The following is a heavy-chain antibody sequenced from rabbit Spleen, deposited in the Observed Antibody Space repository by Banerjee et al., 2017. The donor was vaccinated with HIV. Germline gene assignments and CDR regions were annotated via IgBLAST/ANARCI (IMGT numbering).Heavy chain of an antibody. CDR1: GFSFSSDSY. CDR3: ATNHYTGDFNL. V-gene: IGHV1S40*01. D-gene: IGHD4-1*01. J-gene: IGHJ4*01. Sequence: QSLEESGGDLVKPGASLTLTCTASGFSFSSDSYMCWVRQAPGKGLEWIGCIYTGSGNTYYASWAKGRFTISKTSSTTVTLQMTSLTAADTATYFCATNHYTGDFNLWGPGTLVTVS. CDR2: IYTGSGNT.